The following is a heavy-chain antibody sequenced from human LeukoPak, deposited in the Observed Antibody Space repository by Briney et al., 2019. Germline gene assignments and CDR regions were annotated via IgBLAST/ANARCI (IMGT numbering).Heavy chain of an antibody. CDR3: VTSYTSGWFGAFDI. CDR2: SVNKANGYTT. D-gene: IGHD6-19*01. CDR1: GFTFSDHC. V-gene: IGHV3-72*01. J-gene: IGHJ3*02. Sequence: GGSLRLSCAASGFTFSDHCMVCARQAPGKGLEWVGRSVNKANGYTTEYAASVNGRFTISRDDSKNSLYLQMNSLKTEDTAMYYCVTSYTSGWFGAFDIWGQGTMVTVSS.